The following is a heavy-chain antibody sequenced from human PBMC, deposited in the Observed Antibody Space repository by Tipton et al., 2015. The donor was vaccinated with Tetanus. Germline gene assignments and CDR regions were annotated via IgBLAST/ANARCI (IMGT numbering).Heavy chain of an antibody. J-gene: IGHJ3*02. V-gene: IGHV1-2*02. Sequence: QVQLVQSGAEVKKPGASVKVSCKASGYAFTGYYMHWVRQAPGQGLEWMGWINPNSGGTNYAQKFQGRVTMTRDTSISTAYMEVSRLRSDDTAVYYCAKDLRQLVRVDAFDTWGQGTLVTVSS. CDR2: INPNSGGT. CDR1: GYAFTGYY. CDR3: AKDLRQLVRVDAFDT. D-gene: IGHD6-6*01.